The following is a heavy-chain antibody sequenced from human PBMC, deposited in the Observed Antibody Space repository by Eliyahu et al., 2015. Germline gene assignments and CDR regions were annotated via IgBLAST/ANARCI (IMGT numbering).Heavy chain of an antibody. V-gene: IGHV1-2*06. D-gene: IGHD2/OR15-2a*01. CDR3: ARDNKAYYFDY. Sequence: QVQLVQSGAXVKKPGASXKVSCTXXGXTXTGYYMHWVRQAPGQGLEWMGRINPNSGGTNYAQKFQGRVTMTRDTSISTAYMELSRLRSDDTAVYYCARDNKAYYFDYWGQGTLVTVSS. CDR1: GXTXTGYY. J-gene: IGHJ4*02. CDR2: INPNSGGT.